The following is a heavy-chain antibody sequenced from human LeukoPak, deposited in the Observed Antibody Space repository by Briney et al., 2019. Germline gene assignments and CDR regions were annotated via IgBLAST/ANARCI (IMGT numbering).Heavy chain of an antibody. CDR3: ARDPGRGGSWYWGLDF. CDR1: GYTFTSYG. CDR2: INTYNGNT. V-gene: IGHV1-18*01. Sequence: GASVKVSCKASGYTFTSYGISWVRQAPVQGLEWMGWINTYNGNTNYAQKLQGRVTMTTDTSTSTAYMELRSLRSDDTALYYCARDPGRGGSWYWGLDFWGQGTLVTVSS. J-gene: IGHJ4*02. D-gene: IGHD6-13*01.